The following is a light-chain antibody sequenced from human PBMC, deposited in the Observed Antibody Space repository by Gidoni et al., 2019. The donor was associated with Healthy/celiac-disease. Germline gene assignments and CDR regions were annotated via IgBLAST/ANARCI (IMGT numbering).Light chain of an antibody. CDR2: AAS. V-gene: IGKV1-39*01. J-gene: IGKJ4*01. CDR3: QQSYSTPLT. CDR1: QSISSY. Sequence: QMTPPPSSLSASVGDRVTITCRASQSISSYLNWYQQKPGKAPKLLIYAASSLQSGVPSRFSGSGSGTDFTLTISSLQPEDFATYYCQQSYSTPLTFGGGTKVEIK.